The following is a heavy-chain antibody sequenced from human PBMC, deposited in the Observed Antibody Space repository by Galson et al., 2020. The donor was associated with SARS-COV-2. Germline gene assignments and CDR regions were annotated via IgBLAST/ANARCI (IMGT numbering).Heavy chain of an antibody. V-gene: IGHV4-34*01. Sequence: PSETLSLTCAVYGGSFSGYYWSWIRQPPGKGLEWIGEINHSGSTNYNPSLKSRVTISVDTSKNQFSLKLSSVTAADTAVYYYARGPKTGYSYGYSYYYGMDVWGQGTTVTVSS. J-gene: IGHJ6*02. CDR2: INHSGST. D-gene: IGHD5-18*01. CDR1: GGSFSGYY. CDR3: ARGPKTGYSYGYSYYYGMDV.